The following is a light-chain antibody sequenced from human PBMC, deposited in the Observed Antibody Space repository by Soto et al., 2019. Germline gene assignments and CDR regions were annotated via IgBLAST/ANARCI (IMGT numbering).Light chain of an antibody. CDR1: QGVNSA. J-gene: IGKJ1*01. CDR3: QQFNGYPRT. CDR2: DAS. V-gene: IGKV1-13*02. Sequence: AIQLTQSPSSLSASVGDRVTITCRASQGVNSALAWYQQRPGQAPKLLMYDASNLESGVSSRFSGSGSGTDFTLTISSLQPEDFATYYCQQFNGYPRTFGQGTKV.